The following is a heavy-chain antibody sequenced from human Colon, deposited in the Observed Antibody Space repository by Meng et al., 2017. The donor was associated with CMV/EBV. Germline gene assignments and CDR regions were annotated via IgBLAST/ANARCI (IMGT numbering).Heavy chain of an antibody. Sequence: GESLKISCEASTFTLSTYTMSWVRQAPGKGLVWVSRINSDDSSTNYADSVKGRFTISRDNAKNTLYLQMNSLRAEDTAVYYCARDRGGSYYGGFDYWGQGTLVTVSS. D-gene: IGHD1-26*01. CDR3: ARDRGGSYYGGFDY. CDR1: TFTLSTYT. V-gene: IGHV3-74*01. CDR2: INSDDSST. J-gene: IGHJ4*02.